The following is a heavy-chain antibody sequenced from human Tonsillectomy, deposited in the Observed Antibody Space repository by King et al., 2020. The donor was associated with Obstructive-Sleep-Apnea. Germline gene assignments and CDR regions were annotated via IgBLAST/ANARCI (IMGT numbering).Heavy chain of an antibody. V-gene: IGHV3-48*01. CDR1: GFPFNGYT. J-gene: IGHJ4*02. CDR2: ISSSADSI. Sequence: VQLVESGGGLVQPGGSLRLSCVASGFPFNGYTMMWVRQAPGKGLEWLAYISSSADSIYYADSVKGRFTVSRDNAKNSLFLQMNSLRVEDTAVYYCARDGGRSYDNDYWGQGTLVTVSS. D-gene: IGHD3-10*01. CDR3: ARDGGRSYDNDY.